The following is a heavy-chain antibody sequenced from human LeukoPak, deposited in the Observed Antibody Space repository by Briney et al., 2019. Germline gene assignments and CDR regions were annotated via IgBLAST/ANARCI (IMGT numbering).Heavy chain of an antibody. J-gene: IGHJ3*02. Sequence: PGGSLRLSCAASGFTFSYYWMSWVRQAPGKGLEWVANIEQDGSEKYYVDSVKGRFTISRDNAKNSLYLQMNGLRAEDTAVYYCAREGTVRGAFDIWGQGTMVTVSS. CDR3: AREGTVRGAFDI. CDR2: IEQDGSEK. V-gene: IGHV3-7*01. CDR1: GFTFSYYW. D-gene: IGHD3-10*01.